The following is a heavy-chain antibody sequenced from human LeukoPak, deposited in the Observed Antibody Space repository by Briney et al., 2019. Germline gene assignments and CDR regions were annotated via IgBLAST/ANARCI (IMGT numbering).Heavy chain of an antibody. Sequence: ASVKVSCKASGYTFTGYYMHWVRQAPGQGLEWMGRINPNSGGTNYAQKFQGRVTMTRDTSISTAYMELSRLSSDDTAVYYCARDRTLYSSGWQLDYWGQGTLVTVSS. D-gene: IGHD6-19*01. CDR3: ARDRTLYSSGWQLDY. CDR1: GYTFTGYY. CDR2: INPNSGGT. J-gene: IGHJ4*02. V-gene: IGHV1-2*06.